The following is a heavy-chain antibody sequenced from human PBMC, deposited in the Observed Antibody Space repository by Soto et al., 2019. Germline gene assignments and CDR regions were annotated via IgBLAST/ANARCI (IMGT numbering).Heavy chain of an antibody. V-gene: IGHV4-39*01. J-gene: IGHJ4*02. D-gene: IGHD3-3*01. CDR1: GCSITTSSYF. CDR2: IYYSGST. Sequence: SETLSLTYPVSGCSITTSSYFWGWLRQSPGKGLEWIGSIYYSGSTHYNPSLNSRVTISIDTSKNQFSLKLTSVTAADTAVYFCVTHDGGVRYYDFWSGYCPHYWGPGTLVTVSS. CDR3: VTHDGGVRYYDFWSGYCPHY.